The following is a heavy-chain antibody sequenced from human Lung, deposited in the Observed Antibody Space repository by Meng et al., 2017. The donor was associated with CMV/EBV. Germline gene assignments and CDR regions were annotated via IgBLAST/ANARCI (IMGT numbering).Heavy chain of an antibody. CDR2: INWNGGST. V-gene: IGHV3-20*04. Sequence: AGSLRLXCAASGFTFDDYCMSWVRQAPERGLEWDSGINWNGGSTGYADSVKGRFTISRDNAKNSLYLQMNSLRDEDTALYYCAREEYSSSSQAGQYYYYYYGMDVWGQGTTVTVSS. CDR3: AREEYSSSSQAGQYYYYYYGMDV. J-gene: IGHJ6*02. D-gene: IGHD6-6*01. CDR1: GFTFDDYC.